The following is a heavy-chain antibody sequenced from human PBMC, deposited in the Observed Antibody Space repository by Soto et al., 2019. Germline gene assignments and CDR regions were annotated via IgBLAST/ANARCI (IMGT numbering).Heavy chain of an antibody. V-gene: IGHV3-74*01. CDR2: ISTGGTTT. J-gene: IGHJ5*02. Sequence: EVQLVESGGGLVQPGGSLRLSCAASGFTFSSYWMHWVRQAPGKGLVWVSRISTGGTTTTYADSVKGRFTISRDDAKNTLYLQMNRLRADDTAVYYCARGKEVQWLVPFDPWGQGTLVTVSS. CDR1: GFTFSSYW. CDR3: ARGKEVQWLVPFDP. D-gene: IGHD6-19*01.